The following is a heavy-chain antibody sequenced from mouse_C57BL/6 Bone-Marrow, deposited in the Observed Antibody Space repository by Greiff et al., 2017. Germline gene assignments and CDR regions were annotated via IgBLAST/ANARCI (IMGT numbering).Heavy chain of an antibody. CDR1: GYTFTSYW. Sequence: QVQLQQPGAELVRPGTSVKLSCKASGYTFTSYWMHWGKQRPGQGLEWIGVIDPSDSYTNYNQKFKGKATLTVDTYSSTAYMQLSSLTSEDSAVYYCAITTVVATGFDYWGQGTTLTVSS. J-gene: IGHJ2*01. D-gene: IGHD1-1*01. CDR3: AITTVVATGFDY. V-gene: IGHV1-59*01. CDR2: IDPSDSYT.